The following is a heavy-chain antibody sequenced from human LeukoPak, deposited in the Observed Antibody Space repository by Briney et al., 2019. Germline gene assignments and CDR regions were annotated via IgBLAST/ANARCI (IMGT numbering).Heavy chain of an antibody. D-gene: IGHD4-23*01. CDR2: FGVGGTST. Sequence: GGSLRLSCAASGFTFSSYSMSWVRKAPGKGLEWVSAFGVGGTSTFYADSVQGRFTISRDNSKNTLYLQMNSLRAEDTAIYYCARILFAGGNEYFQHWGQGTLVTVSS. V-gene: IGHV3-23*01. CDR1: GFTFSSYS. CDR3: ARILFAGGNEYFQH. J-gene: IGHJ1*01.